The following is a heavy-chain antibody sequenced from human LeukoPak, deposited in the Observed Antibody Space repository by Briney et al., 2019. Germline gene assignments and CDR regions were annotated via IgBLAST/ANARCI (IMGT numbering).Heavy chain of an antibody. Sequence: ASVKVSCKASGYTFSIYNMHWVRQAPGQGLEWMGIINPSGGTSYAQKLQGRITMTRDTPTSTLYMELSSMRSEDTAVYYCAREGVAGTGLDFWGQGTLVTVSS. D-gene: IGHD6-13*01. V-gene: IGHV1-46*01. CDR1: GYTFSIYN. CDR3: AREGVAGTGLDF. CDR2: INPSGGT. J-gene: IGHJ4*02.